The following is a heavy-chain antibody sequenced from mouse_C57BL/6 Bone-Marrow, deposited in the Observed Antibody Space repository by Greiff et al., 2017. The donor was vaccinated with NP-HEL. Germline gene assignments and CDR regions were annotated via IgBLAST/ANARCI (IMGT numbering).Heavy chain of an antibody. D-gene: IGHD1-1*01. V-gene: IGHV2-5*01. CDR1: GFSLTSYG. Sequence: QVQLKESGPGLVQPSQSLSITCTVSGFSLTSYGVHWVRQSPGKGLEWLGVIWRGGSTDYNAAFMSRLSITKDNSKSQVFFKMNSLQADDTAIYXCAKKYYYCSSPYWYFDVWGTGTPVTVSS. CDR3: AKKYYYCSSPYWYFDV. CDR2: IWRGGST. J-gene: IGHJ1*03.